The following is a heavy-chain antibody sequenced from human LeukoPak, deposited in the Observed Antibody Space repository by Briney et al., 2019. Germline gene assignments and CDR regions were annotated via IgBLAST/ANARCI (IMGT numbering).Heavy chain of an antibody. CDR1: GGSISSRPYY. CDR2: ISYSGTT. J-gene: IGHJ4*02. D-gene: IGHD6-13*01. CDR3: ATHSSSWYLDY. V-gene: IGHV4-39*07. Sequence: SETLSLTCTVSGGSISSRPYYWGWVRQPPGKGLEWIGTISYSGTTYYSPSLKSRVTISVDTSKNQFSLNLTSVTAADTAVYYCATHSSSWYLDYWGQGTLVTVSS.